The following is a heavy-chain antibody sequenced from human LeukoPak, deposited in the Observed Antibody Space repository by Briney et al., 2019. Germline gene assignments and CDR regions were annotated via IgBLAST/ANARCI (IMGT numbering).Heavy chain of an antibody. CDR2: IYYSGST. CDR3: ARDHYGSGMFDY. Sequence: PSETLSLTCTVSGGSISSGDYYWSWIRQPPGKGLEWIRYIYYSGSTYYNPSLKSRVTISVDTSKNQFSLKLSSVTAADTAAYYCARDHYGSGMFDYWGQGTLVTVSS. D-gene: IGHD3-10*01. V-gene: IGHV4-30-4*08. CDR1: GGSISSGDYY. J-gene: IGHJ4*02.